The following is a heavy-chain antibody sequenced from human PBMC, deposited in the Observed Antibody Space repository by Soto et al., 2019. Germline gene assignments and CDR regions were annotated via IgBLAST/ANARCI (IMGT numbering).Heavy chain of an antibody. CDR1: GFTFSSYA. J-gene: IGHJ4*02. CDR3: AKDQPTYYDMLTGYSYFDY. D-gene: IGHD3-9*01. V-gene: IGHV3-23*01. CDR2: ISGSGGST. Sequence: GGSLRLSCAASGFTFSSYAMSWVRQAPGKGLEWVSAISGSGGSTYYAYSVKGRFTFSRDNSKNTLYLQMNSLRAEDTAVYYCAKDQPTYYDMLTGYSYFDYWGQGTLVTVSS.